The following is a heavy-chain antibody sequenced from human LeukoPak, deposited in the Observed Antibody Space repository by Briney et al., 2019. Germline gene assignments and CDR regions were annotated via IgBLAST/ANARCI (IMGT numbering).Heavy chain of an antibody. CDR2: IYTSGST. D-gene: IGHD3-22*01. Sequence: SETLSLTCTVSGGSISSGSYYWSWIRQPAGTGLEWIGRIYTSGSTNYNPSLKSRVAISVDTSKNQFSLKLSSVTAADTAVYYCARGRFGYYDSSGYYYGSWFDPWGQGTLVTVSS. CDR1: GGSISSGSYY. J-gene: IGHJ5*02. V-gene: IGHV4-61*02. CDR3: ARGRFGYYDSSGYYYGSWFDP.